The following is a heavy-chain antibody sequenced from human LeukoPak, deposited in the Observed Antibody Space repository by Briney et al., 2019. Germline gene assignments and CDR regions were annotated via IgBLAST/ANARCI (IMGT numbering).Heavy chain of an antibody. CDR3: AKTRGQDTAMAKYYYYGMDV. CDR2: ISGSGGST. Sequence: PGGSLRLSCTASGFTFGDYLMSWFRQAPGKGLEWVSAISGSGGSTYYADSVKGRFTISRDNSKNTLYLQMNSLRAEDTAVYYCAKTRGQDTAMAKYYYYGMDVWGQGTTVTVSS. J-gene: IGHJ6*02. V-gene: IGHV3-23*01. CDR1: GFTFGDYL. D-gene: IGHD5-18*01.